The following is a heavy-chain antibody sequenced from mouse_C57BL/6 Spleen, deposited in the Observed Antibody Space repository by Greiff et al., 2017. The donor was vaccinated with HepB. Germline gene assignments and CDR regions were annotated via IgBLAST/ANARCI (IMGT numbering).Heavy chain of an antibody. CDR1: GYTFTSYW. CDR3: ARRRRLGETNFDY. Sequence: VQLQQSGTELVKPGASVKLSCKASGYTFTSYWMHWVKQRPGQGLEWIGNINPSNGGTNYNEKFKSKATLTVDKSSSTAYMQLSSLTSEDSAVYYCARRRRLGETNFDYWGQGTTLTVSS. CDR2: INPSNGGT. V-gene: IGHV1-53*01. J-gene: IGHJ2*01. D-gene: IGHD4-1*01.